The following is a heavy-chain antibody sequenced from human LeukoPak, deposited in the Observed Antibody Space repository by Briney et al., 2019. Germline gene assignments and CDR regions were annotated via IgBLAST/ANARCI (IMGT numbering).Heavy chain of an antibody. CDR3: AAEATRGLLDY. V-gene: IGHV1-58*01. Sequence: SVKVSCKASGFTFTNSAVQWVRQARGQRLEWIGWIVVGSGNTNYAQKFQERVTITRDMSTSTAYMELSSLRSEDTAVYYCAAEATRGLLDYGGQRTRVTVSP. J-gene: IGHJ4*01. CDR1: GFTFTNSA. D-gene: IGHD1-1*01. CDR2: IVVGSGNT.